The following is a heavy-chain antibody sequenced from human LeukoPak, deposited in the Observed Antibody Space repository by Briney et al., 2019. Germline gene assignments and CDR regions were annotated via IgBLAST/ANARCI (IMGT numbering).Heavy chain of an antibody. CDR1: GFTFSSYS. J-gene: IGHJ4*02. CDR3: AREHYYDSSGYSYYFDY. D-gene: IGHD3-22*01. CDR2: ISSSSSYI. Sequence: GSLRLSCAASGFTFSSYSMNWVRQAPGKGLEWVSSISSSSSYIYYADSVKGRFTISRDNAKNSLYLQMNSLRAEDTAVYYCAREHYYDSSGYSYYFDYWAREPWSPFPQ. V-gene: IGHV3-21*01.